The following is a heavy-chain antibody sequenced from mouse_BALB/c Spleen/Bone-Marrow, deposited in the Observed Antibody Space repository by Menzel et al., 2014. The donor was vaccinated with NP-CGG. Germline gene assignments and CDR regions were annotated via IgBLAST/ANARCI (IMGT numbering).Heavy chain of an antibody. V-gene: IGHV5-17*02. Sequence: EVKLVESGGGLVQPGGSRKLSCAASGFTFSSFGMHWVRQAPEKGLEWVAYISNGSSTIDYADTVKGRFTISRDNPKNTLFLQMTSLRCEDTAMYYCARKGAMITHYYAMDYWGQGTSVTVSS. CDR3: ARKGAMITHYYAMDY. CDR2: ISNGSSTI. D-gene: IGHD2-4*01. CDR1: GFTFSSFG. J-gene: IGHJ4*01.